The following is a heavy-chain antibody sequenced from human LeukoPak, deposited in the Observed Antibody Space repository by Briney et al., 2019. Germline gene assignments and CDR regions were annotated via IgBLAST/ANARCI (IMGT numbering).Heavy chain of an antibody. CDR1: GYIFTSYA. V-gene: IGHV1-3*01. CDR3: ARETSTGYLDV. J-gene: IGHJ6*03. CDR2: INAGNGNT. Sequence: SVKVSCKASGYIFTSYAMHWVRQAPGQRLEWMGWINAGNGNTKYSQKFQGRVTITRDTSASTAYMEPSSLRSEDTAVYYCARETSTGYLDVWGKGTTVTVSS. D-gene: IGHD3-9*01.